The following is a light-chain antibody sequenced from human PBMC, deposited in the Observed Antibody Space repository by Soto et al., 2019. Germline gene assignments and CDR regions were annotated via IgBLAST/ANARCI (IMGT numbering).Light chain of an antibody. J-gene: IGKJ1*01. CDR3: QQYSKSTLT. CDR1: ESVSNNY. CDR2: GAS. V-gene: IGKV3-20*01. Sequence: EIVLTHSPDTLSLSPGERATLSCRASESVSNNYLAWYQQKPGQAPRLVIYGASSRATGIPDRFSGSGSGTDFTLTISRLEPEDFAVYYCQQYSKSTLTFGQGTK.